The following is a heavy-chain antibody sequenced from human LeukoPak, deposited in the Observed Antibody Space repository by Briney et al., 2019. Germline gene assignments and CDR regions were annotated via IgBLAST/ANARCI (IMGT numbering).Heavy chain of an antibody. Sequence: GESLKISCKGSGYSFTSYWIGWVRQMPGKGLEWMGIIYPGDSDTRYSPSFQGQVTISADKSISTAYLQWSSLKASDTATYYCARLPYCSSTSCPFDYWGQGTLVTVSS. CDR1: GYSFTSYW. CDR3: ARLPYCSSTSCPFDY. V-gene: IGHV5-51*01. J-gene: IGHJ4*02. D-gene: IGHD2-2*01. CDR2: IYPGDSDT.